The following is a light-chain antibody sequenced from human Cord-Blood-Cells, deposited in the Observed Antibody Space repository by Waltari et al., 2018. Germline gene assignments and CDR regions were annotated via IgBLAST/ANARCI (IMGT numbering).Light chain of an antibody. CDR3: QQRSNWLT. CDR2: DAS. CDR1: QSVSSD. Sequence: EIVSTQSPATLSLSPGERATLSCRASQSVSSDLAWYQQKPGQAPRLLIYDASNRATGIPARFSGSGSGTDFTLTISSLEPEDFAVYYCQQRSNWLTFGGGTKVEIK. V-gene: IGKV3-11*01. J-gene: IGKJ4*01.